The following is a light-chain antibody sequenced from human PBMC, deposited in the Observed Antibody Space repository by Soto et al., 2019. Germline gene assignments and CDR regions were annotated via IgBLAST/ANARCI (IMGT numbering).Light chain of an antibody. CDR1: RSNVGRNA. CDR3: AAWDDTLNGPL. J-gene: IGLJ2*01. CDR2: ATN. V-gene: IGLV1-44*01. Sequence: QSVLTQPPSASGTPGQTVTISCSGSRSNVGRNAVSWYQQVPGMAPKLLVFATNKRSSGVPDRFSGSASGASASLAIIGLQSEDEADYYCAAWDDTLNGPLFGGGTKLTVL.